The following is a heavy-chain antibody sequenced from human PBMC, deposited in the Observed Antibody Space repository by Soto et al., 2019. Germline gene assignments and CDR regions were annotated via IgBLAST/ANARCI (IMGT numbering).Heavy chain of an antibody. CDR3: ARGYWFGKLLPTATYFDY. CDR1: GGTFRSYA. J-gene: IGHJ4*02. D-gene: IGHD3-10*01. V-gene: IGHV1-69*13. CDR2: IIPIFGTA. Sequence: ASVKVSCKASGGTFRSYAISWVRQAPGQGLEWMGGIIPIFGTANYAQKFQGRVTITADESTSTAYMELSSLRYEDTAVYYCARGYWFGKLLPTATYFDYWGQGTLVTVSS.